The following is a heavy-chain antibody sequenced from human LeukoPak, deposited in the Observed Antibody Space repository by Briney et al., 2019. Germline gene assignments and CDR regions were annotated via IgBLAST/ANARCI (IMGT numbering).Heavy chain of an antibody. V-gene: IGHV3-74*01. CDR1: GFTFSSDW. J-gene: IGHJ4*02. Sequence: GGSLRLSCAASGFTFSSDWMPWVRQTPEKGLVWVSHINADGSSTTYADSVKGRFTISRDNAKNTLYLEMNSLRAEDTAVYYCARDRGYSIDYWGQGTLVTASS. CDR3: ARDRGYSIDY. D-gene: IGHD5-18*01. CDR2: INADGSST.